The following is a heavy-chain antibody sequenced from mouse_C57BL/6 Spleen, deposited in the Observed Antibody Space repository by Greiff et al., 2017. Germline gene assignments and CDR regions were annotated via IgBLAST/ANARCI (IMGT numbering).Heavy chain of an antibody. J-gene: IGHJ4*01. CDR3: ARGLRRRYDYYAMDY. V-gene: IGHV1-39*01. Sequence: VQLQQSGPELVKPGASVTISCKASGYSFTDYNMNWVKQSNGKSLEWIGVISSNYSTSSYNQQFKGKATLTVDHSSSTAYMPLNSLTSEDSAVYYSARGLRRRYDYYAMDYWGQGTSVTGSS. D-gene: IGHD1-1*01. CDR1: GYSFTDYN. CDR2: ISSNYSTS.